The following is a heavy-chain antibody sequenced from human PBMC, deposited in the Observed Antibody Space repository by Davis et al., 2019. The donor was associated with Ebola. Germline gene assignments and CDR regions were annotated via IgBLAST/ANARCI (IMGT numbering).Heavy chain of an antibody. D-gene: IGHD2-2*01. CDR3: ARERGAYCSSTSCYTGSFDP. J-gene: IGHJ5*02. Sequence: GESLKISCAASGFTVSSNYMSWVRQAPGKGLEWVSVIYSGGSTYYAASVKGRFTISRDNSKNTLYLQMNSLRAEDTAVYYCARERGAYCSSTSCYTGSFDPWGQGTLVTVSS. CDR2: IYSGGST. V-gene: IGHV3-53*01. CDR1: GFTVSSNY.